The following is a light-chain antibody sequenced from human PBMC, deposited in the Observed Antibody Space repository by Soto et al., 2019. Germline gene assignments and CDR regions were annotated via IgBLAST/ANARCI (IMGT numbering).Light chain of an antibody. CDR1: QDISVY. CDR2: SAS. V-gene: IGKV1-27*01. CDR3: QKFNTAPLT. Sequence: DIPMTQSPSSLSASVGDRFTITCRASQDISVYLAWYQQKPGKVPKLLIYSASTLQSGVPSRFSGSGSGTEFTLTISSLQPEDVATYYCQKFNTAPLTFGQGTRLEIK. J-gene: IGKJ5*01.